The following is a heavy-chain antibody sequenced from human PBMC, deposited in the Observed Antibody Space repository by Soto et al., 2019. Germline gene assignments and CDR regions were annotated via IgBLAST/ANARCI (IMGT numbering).Heavy chain of an antibody. J-gene: IGHJ4*02. V-gene: IGHV3-23*01. CDR2: ISSTGRTT. Sequence: PGGSLRLSCAASGFAFSDYAMTWVRQAPGKGLEWVSTISSTGRTTFYADSVKGRFTISRDNSKNILYLQMNSLRDEDTATYYCAKDPSPSLAVAPAYFDFWGQGTPVTVSS. CDR3: AKDPSPSLAVAPAYFDF. D-gene: IGHD6-19*01. CDR1: GFAFSDYA.